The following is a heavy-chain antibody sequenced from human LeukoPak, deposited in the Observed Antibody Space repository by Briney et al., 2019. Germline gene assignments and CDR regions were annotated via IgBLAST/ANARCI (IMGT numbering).Heavy chain of an antibody. J-gene: IGHJ4*02. CDR1: GFTFSSYS. Sequence: GGSLRLSCAASGFTFSSYSMNWVRQAPGKGLEWVSSISRSSSYIYYADSVKGRFTISRDNAKNSLYLQMNSLRAEDTAVYYCAREDIVGATSFDYWGQGTLVTVSS. CDR3: AREDIVGATSFDY. D-gene: IGHD1-26*01. V-gene: IGHV3-21*01. CDR2: ISRSSSYI.